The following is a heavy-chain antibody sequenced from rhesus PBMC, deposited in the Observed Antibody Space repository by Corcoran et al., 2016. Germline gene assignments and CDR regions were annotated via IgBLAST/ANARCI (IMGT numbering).Heavy chain of an antibody. Sequence: QLQLQESGPGLVKPSETLSVTCAVAGGSISSSYWSWIRQAPGKGREWIGYIYGSGSSTNYNPSLKSRVTLSVDTSKTQLSLKLSSVTTADTAVYYCAREGYYDSGYYDYWGQGVLVTVSS. CDR2: IYGSGSST. V-gene: IGHV4-169*02. CDR3: AREGYYDSGYYDY. J-gene: IGHJ4*01. CDR1: GGSISSSY. D-gene: IGHD3-28*01.